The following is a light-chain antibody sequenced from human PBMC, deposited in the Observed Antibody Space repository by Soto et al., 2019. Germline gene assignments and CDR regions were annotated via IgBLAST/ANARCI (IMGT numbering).Light chain of an antibody. V-gene: IGKV3-11*01. J-gene: IGKJ1*01. CDR2: DAS. Sequence: EIVLTQSPATLSLSPGERATLSCRASQSVGTFLAWYQQLPGQAPRLLISDASKRATGIPPRFSGTGSGTDFTLTISSLEPEDFAIYYWQQRNNWPKTFGQGTKVEIK. CDR3: QQRNNWPKT. CDR1: QSVGTF.